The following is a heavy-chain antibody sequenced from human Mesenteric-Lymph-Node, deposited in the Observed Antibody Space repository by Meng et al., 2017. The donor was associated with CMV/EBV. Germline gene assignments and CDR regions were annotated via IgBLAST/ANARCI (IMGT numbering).Heavy chain of an antibody. CDR3: ARGYSGYDRPGLDY. Sequence: GESLKISCAASGFTFDDYAMTWVRQAPGKGLEWVSAISGNGGSTYYANSVKGRFTISRDNSKNTLYLQMNSLRGEDTAVYYCARGYSGYDRPGLDYWGQGTLVTVSS. V-gene: IGHV3-23*01. D-gene: IGHD5-12*01. J-gene: IGHJ4*02. CDR1: GFTFDDYA. CDR2: ISGNGGST.